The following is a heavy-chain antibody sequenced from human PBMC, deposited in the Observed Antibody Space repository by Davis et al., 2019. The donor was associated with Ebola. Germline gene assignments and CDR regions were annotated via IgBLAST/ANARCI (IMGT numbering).Heavy chain of an antibody. V-gene: IGHV1-18*01. CDR3: ARGIVGAINY. CDR1: GYTFTSYG. D-gene: IGHD1-26*01. J-gene: IGHJ4*02. Sequence: ASVKVSCKASGYTFTSYGISWVRQAPGQGLEWMGWINAGNGNTKYSQKFQGRVTITRDTSASTAYMELSSLRSEDTAVYYCARGIVGAINYWGQGTLVTVSS. CDR2: INAGNGNT.